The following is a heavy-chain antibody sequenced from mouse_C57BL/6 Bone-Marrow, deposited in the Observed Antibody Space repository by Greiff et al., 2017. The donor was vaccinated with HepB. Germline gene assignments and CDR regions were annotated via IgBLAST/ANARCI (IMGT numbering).Heavy chain of an antibody. Sequence: QVQLKQPGAELVKPGASVKLSCKASGYTFTSYWMHWVKQRPGQGLEWIGMIHPNSGSTNYNEKFKSKATLTVDKSSSTAYMQLSSLTSEDSAVYYCARLSGERRYFDVWGTGTTVTVSS. CDR2: IHPNSGST. CDR1: GYTFTSYW. V-gene: IGHV1-64*01. CDR3: ARLSGERRYFDV. J-gene: IGHJ1*03.